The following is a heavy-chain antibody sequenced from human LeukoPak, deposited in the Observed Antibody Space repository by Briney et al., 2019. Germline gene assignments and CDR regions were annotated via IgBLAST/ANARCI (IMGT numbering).Heavy chain of an antibody. V-gene: IGHV4-59*01. J-gene: IGHJ4*02. Sequence: SETLSLTCTVSGGSISSYYWSWIRQPPGKGLEWIGYIYYSGSTNYNPPLKSRVTISVDTSKNQFSLKLSSVTAADTAVYYCARADDYGDYNHYFDYWGQGTLVTVSS. CDR2: IYYSGST. D-gene: IGHD4-17*01. CDR3: ARADDYGDYNHYFDY. CDR1: GGSISSYY.